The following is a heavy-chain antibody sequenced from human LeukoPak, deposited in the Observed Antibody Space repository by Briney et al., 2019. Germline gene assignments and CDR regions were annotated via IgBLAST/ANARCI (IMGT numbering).Heavy chain of an antibody. CDR2: IYARGST. CDR3: ARNAAPRGVEYPPAVDY. V-gene: IGHV4-4*08. CDR1: GGSISSDY. D-gene: IGHD2/OR15-2a*01. Sequence: SETLSLTCTVYGGSISSDYWSWIRHPQGKRLEWNGYIYARGSTNYNPSHDSRVTISVDTSQSRLSLKLSSVTAADTAVYYCARNAAPRGVEYPPAVDYWGQGILVTVSS. J-gene: IGHJ4*02.